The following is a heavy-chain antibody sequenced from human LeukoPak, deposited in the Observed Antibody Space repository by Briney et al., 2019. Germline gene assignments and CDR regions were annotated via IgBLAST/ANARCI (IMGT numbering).Heavy chain of an antibody. CDR2: IDPSDSYT. CDR3: AKLRYCSFSSCPEGPYKYDYALAV. J-gene: IGHJ6*02. CDR1: GASFTSYW. D-gene: IGHD2-15*01. V-gene: IGHV5-10-1*01. Sequence: PGESLRISCQGSGASFTSYWITWVRQMPGKGLEWMGRIDPSDSYTNYSPSFQGHVTISVDKSISTAYLQWSSLRASDAAMYYCAKLRYCSFSSCPEGPYKYDYALAVSGPGTTITVSS.